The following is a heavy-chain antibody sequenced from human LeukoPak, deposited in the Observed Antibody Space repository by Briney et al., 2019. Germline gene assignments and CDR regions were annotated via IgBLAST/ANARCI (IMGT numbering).Heavy chain of an antibody. CDR3: RRDSRGYSGNIDY. V-gene: IGHV3-21*04. CDR1: GFTFSSFW. CDR2: VSSITTYT. Sequence: GGSLRLSCAASGFTFSSFWMHWVPPAPGKGLGGLGYVSSITTYTHYADAVKGRCTNSRDNAKNSLYLQMNSLRGEDTAVFYCRRDSRGYSGNIDYWGQGTLVTVSS. D-gene: IGHD5-12*01. J-gene: IGHJ4*02.